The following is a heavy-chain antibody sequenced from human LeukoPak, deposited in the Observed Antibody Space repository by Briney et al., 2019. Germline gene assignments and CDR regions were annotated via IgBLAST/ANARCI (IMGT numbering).Heavy chain of an antibody. CDR3: ARDSADILTGYCDY. CDR2: ISAYNGNT. Sequence: GASVKVSCKASGYTFTSYGISWVRQAPGQGLEWMGWISAYNGNTNYAQKLQGRATMTTDTSTSTAYMELRSLRSDDTAVYYCARDSADILTGYCDYWGQGTLVTVSS. CDR1: GYTFTSYG. J-gene: IGHJ4*02. V-gene: IGHV1-18*01. D-gene: IGHD3-9*01.